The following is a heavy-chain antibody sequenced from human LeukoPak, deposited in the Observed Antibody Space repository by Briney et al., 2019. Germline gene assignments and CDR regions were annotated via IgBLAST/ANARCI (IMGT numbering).Heavy chain of an antibody. V-gene: IGHV4-4*08. CDR3: ARAAFYGWLYHFDT. D-gene: IGHD3-16*02. CDR1: GGPIYSYY. J-gene: IGHJ4*02. Sequence: SETLSLTCTVSGGPIYSYYWSWIRQPPGKGLEWIATVYPNGTPSYNPSLQSRLTISVDTSENQFSLKLDSVSAPDTAVYFCARAAFYGWLYHFDTWGQGILVTVSS. CDR2: VYPNGTP.